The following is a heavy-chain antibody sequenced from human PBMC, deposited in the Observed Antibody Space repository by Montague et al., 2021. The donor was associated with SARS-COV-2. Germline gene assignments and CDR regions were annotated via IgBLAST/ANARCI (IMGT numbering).Heavy chain of an antibody. CDR2: AYYAPSTNSANT. J-gene: IGHJ3*02. Sequence: SETLSLTCSVPGDSISSYYYNWIRQTPGKGLEWIGYAYYAPSTNSANTNSNPSLKRRVTISLDASENQFSLKLSSVTAADTAVYYCARTWRFGQSYGLDIWGQGTMVTVSS. D-gene: IGHD3-16*01. V-gene: IGHV4-59*01. CDR3: ARTWRFGQSYGLDI. CDR1: GDSISSYY.